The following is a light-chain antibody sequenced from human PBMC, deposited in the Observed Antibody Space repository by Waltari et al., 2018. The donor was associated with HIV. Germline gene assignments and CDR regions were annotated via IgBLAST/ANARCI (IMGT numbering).Light chain of an antibody. CDR2: GAS. CDR1: QSVSSSY. CDR3: QQYGSSPGLT. Sequence: EIVLTQSPGTLSLSPGERATLSCRASQSVSSSYLAWYQQKPGQAPRLLIYGASSRATGNPDRFSCSGSGTDFTLTISRLEPEDFAVYYCQQYGSSPGLTFGGGTKVEIK. V-gene: IGKV3-20*01. J-gene: IGKJ4*01.